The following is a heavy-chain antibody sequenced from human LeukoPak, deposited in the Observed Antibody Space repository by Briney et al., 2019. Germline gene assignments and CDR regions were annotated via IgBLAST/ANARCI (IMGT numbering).Heavy chain of an antibody. CDR3: ARASPSYRGYFDY. Sequence: GESLKISCKGSGYSFTSYWIGWVRQMPGKGLEWMGIIYPGDSDTRYSPSFQGQVTISADKSISTAYLQWSGLKASDTAMYYCARASPSYRGYFDYWGQGTLVTVSS. J-gene: IGHJ4*02. D-gene: IGHD3-16*02. CDR1: GYSFTSYW. V-gene: IGHV5-51*01. CDR2: IYPGDSDT.